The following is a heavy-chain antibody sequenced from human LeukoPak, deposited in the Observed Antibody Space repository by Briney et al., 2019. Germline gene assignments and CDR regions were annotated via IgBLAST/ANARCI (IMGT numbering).Heavy chain of an antibody. J-gene: IGHJ6*02. D-gene: IGHD4-17*01. Sequence: PSETLSLTCTVSGGSISSYYWTWIRQPPGKGLEWIAYISNSGSTNYNPSLKSRVTISVDKSKNQFPQQLSTVTAADTAVYYCARAMTTGGMDVWGQGSTVTVSS. CDR3: ARAMTTGGMDV. CDR2: ISNSGST. CDR1: GGSISSYY. V-gene: IGHV4-59*01.